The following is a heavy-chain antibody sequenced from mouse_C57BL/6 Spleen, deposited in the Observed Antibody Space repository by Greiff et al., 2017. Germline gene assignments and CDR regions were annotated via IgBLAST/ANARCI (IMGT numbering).Heavy chain of an antibody. D-gene: IGHD1-1*01. V-gene: IGHV14-2*01. CDR3: ARSSYYGSSYVDFDY. J-gene: IGHJ2*01. CDR2: IDPEDGET. CDR1: GFNIKDYY. Sequence: EVMLVESGAELVKPGASVKLSCTASGFNIKDYYMHWVKQRTEQGLEWIGRIDPEDGETKYAPKFQGKATITADTSSNTAYLQLSSLTSEDTAVYYCARSSYYGSSYVDFDYWGQGTTLTVSS.